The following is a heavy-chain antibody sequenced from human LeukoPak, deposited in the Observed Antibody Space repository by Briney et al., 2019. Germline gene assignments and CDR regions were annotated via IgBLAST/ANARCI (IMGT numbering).Heavy chain of an antibody. CDR3: ARAPYRTDAFDI. V-gene: IGHV3-33*01. Sequence: PGGSLRLSCAASGFTFSSYGMHWVRQAPGKGLEWVAVIWYDGSNKYYADSVKGRFTISRDNSKNTLYLQMNSLRAEDTAVYYCARAPYRTDAFDIWGQGTMVTVSS. CDR2: IWYDGSNK. CDR1: GFTFSSYG. D-gene: IGHD1-14*01. J-gene: IGHJ3*02.